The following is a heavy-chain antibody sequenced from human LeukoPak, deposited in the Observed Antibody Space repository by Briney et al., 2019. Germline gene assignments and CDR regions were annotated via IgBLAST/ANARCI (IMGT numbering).Heavy chain of an antibody. Sequence: GGSLRLSWAASGLTFSNACMSWVRQAPGKGLEWVGRIKSKTEGETTDYATPVKGRFTISRDDSKDTLYLQMDSLKTEDTAVYYCTTYSSGPWHWGQGTLVTVSS. V-gene: IGHV3-15*01. CDR1: GLTFSNAC. J-gene: IGHJ4*02. CDR3: TTYSSGPWH. CDR2: IKSKTEGETT. D-gene: IGHD6-19*01.